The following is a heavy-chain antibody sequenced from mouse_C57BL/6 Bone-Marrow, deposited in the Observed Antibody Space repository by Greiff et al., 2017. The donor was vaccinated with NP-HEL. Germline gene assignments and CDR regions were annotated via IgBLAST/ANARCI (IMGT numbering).Heavy chain of an antibody. D-gene: IGHD1-1*01. CDR1: GFTFSSYA. J-gene: IGHJ4*01. Sequence: EVKLMESGGGLVKPGGSLKLSCAASGFTFSSYAMSWVRQTPEKRLEWVATISDGGSYTYYPDNVKGRFTISRDNAKNNLYLQMSHLKSEDTAMYYCARGDYYGSRKYYAMDYWGQGTSVTVSS. CDR3: ARGDYYGSRKYYAMDY. V-gene: IGHV5-4*03. CDR2: ISDGGSYT.